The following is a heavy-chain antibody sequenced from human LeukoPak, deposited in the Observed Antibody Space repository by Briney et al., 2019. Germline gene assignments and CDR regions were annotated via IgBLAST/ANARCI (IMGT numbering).Heavy chain of an antibody. V-gene: IGHV4-39*01. D-gene: IGHD1/OR15-1a*01. J-gene: IGHJ4*02. CDR2: IYYSGST. CDR3: ARITGTGLYGY. Sequence: PSRTRSLPCPFLGGPTSGGGSSWGGIRHPPGKGREWIGSIYYSGSTYYNPSLKSRVTISVDTSKNQFSLKLSSVTAADTAVYYCARITGTGLYGYWGQGTLVTVSS. CDR1: GGPTSGGGSS.